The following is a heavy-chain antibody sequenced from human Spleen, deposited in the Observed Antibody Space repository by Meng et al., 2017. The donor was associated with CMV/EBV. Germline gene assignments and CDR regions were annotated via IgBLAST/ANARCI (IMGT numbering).Heavy chain of an antibody. CDR2: IKQDGSEK. Sequence: GGSLRLSCAASGFTFSSYWMSWVRQAPGKGLEWVANIKQDGSEKYYVDSVKGRFTISRDNAKNSLYLQMNSLRAEGTAVYYCARDSAGYYDSSGDGLYNWFDPWGQGTLVTVSS. CDR3: ARDSAGYYDSSGDGLYNWFDP. J-gene: IGHJ5*02. D-gene: IGHD3-22*01. CDR1: GFTFSSYW. V-gene: IGHV3-7*01.